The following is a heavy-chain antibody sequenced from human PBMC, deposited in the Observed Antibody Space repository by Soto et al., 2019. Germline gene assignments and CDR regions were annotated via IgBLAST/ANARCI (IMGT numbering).Heavy chain of an antibody. Sequence: PSETLSLTCTVSGGSISSGGYYWSWIRQHPGKGLEWIGYIYYSGSTYYNPSLKSRVTISVDTSKNQFSLKLSSVTAAVTVVYYCARGGYSYGSDGMDVWGQGTTVTVSS. D-gene: IGHD5-18*01. V-gene: IGHV4-31*03. J-gene: IGHJ6*02. CDR3: ARGGYSYGSDGMDV. CDR2: IYYSGST. CDR1: GGSISSGGYY.